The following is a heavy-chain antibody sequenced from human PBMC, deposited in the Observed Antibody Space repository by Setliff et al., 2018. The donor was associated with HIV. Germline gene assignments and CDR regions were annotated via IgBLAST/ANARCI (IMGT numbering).Heavy chain of an antibody. Sequence: SETLSLTCTVSGGSASNSRYYWAWIRQPPGKGLEYIGSIHYNEKTYYNPSLRSRVTISIDTSKNQFSLNLTSVTAADTAVYYCASRIYYYDSNNFLREEGFDPWGQGTLVTVSS. D-gene: IGHD3-22*01. V-gene: IGHV4-39*01. J-gene: IGHJ5*02. CDR3: ASRIYYYDSNNFLREEGFDP. CDR2: IHYNEKT. CDR1: GGSASNSRYY.